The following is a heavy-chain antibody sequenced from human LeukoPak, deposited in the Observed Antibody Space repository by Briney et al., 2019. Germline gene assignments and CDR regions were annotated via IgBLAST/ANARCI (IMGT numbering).Heavy chain of an antibody. J-gene: IGHJ4*02. CDR3: ARDRHYYDSSGYGETYYFDY. CDR2: IIPIFGTA. D-gene: IGHD3-22*01. V-gene: IGHV1-69*13. CDR1: GGTFSSHA. Sequence: ASVKVSCKASGGTFSSHAISWVRQASGQGLEWMGGIIPIFGTANYAQKFQGRVTITADESTSTAYMELSSLGSEDTAVYYCARDRHYYDSSGYGETYYFDYWGQGTLVTVSS.